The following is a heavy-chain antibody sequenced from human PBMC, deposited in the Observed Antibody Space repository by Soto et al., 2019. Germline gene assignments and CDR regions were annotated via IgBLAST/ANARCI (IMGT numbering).Heavy chain of an antibody. J-gene: IGHJ6*03. CDR1: GFTFDDYG. D-gene: IGHD3-9*01. V-gene: IGHV3-20*01. CDR3: ARIVLRYFDWLPEGPYYMDV. Sequence: GGSLRLSCAASGFTFDDYGMSWVRQAPGKGLEWVSGINWNGGSTGYADSVKGRFTISRDNAKNSLYLQMNSLRAEDTALYHCARIVLRYFDWLPEGPYYMDVWGKGTTVTVSS. CDR2: INWNGGST.